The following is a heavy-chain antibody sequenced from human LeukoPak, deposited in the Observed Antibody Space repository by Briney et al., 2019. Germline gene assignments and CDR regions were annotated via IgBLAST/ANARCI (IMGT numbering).Heavy chain of an antibody. Sequence: PGGSLRLSCAASGFTFSSYSMNWVRQAPGKGLEWVSSISSSSSYIYYADSVKGRFTISRDNAKNSLYLQMNSLRAEDTAVYYCARRYYYDSSGYDGNTIDPWGQGTLVTVSS. D-gene: IGHD3-22*01. V-gene: IGHV3-21*01. CDR3: ARRYYYDSSGYDGNTIDP. CDR2: ISSSSSYI. CDR1: GFTFSSYS. J-gene: IGHJ5*02.